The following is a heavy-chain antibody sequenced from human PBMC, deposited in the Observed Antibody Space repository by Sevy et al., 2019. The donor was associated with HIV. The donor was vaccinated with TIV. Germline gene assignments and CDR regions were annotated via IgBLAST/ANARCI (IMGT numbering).Heavy chain of an antibody. CDR1: GFTFSDYG. CDR2: IWYDGTDT. Sequence: GGSLRLSCTASGFTFSDYGMHWVRQAPGKGLGWVAFIWYDGTDTYYTDSVKGRFTISRDNSENKLFLQMNSLRPEDTAVYYCTKNTAAAGVGGFDYWGRGTMVTVSS. V-gene: IGHV3-30*02. D-gene: IGHD6-13*01. CDR3: TKNTAAAGVGGFDY. J-gene: IGHJ4*02.